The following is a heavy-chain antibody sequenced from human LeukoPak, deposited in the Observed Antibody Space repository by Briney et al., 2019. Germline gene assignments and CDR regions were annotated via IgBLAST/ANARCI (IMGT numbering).Heavy chain of an antibody. CDR2: IKQDGSEK. D-gene: IGHD3-22*01. V-gene: IGHV3-7*01. Sequence: GGSLRLSCAASGFTFGSYWMSWVRQAPGKGLEWVANIKQDGSEKYYVDSVKGRFTISRDNAKNSLYPQMNSLRAEDAAVYYCARELYDSSGYDYWGQGTLVTVSS. CDR3: ARELYDSSGYDY. CDR1: GFTFGSYW. J-gene: IGHJ4*02.